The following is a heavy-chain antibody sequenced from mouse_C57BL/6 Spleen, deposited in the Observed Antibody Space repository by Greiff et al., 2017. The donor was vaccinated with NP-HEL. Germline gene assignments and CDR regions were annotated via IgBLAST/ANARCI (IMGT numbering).Heavy chain of an antibody. CDR1: GYTFTDYE. CDR2: IDPETGGT. CDR3: TRKGDFSSGYVSAWFAY. V-gene: IGHV1-15*01. D-gene: IGHD3-2*02. J-gene: IGHJ3*01. Sequence: LQESGAELVRPGASVTLSCKASGYTFTDYEMHWVKQTPVHGLEWIGAIDPETGGTAYNQKFKGKAILTADKSSSTAYMELRSLTSEDSAVYYCTRKGDFSSGYVSAWFAYWGQGTLVTVSA.